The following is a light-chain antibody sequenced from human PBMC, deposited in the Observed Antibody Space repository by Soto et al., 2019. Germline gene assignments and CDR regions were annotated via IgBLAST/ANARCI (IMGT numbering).Light chain of an antibody. CDR2: GAS. CDR3: QQYSRLWS. V-gene: IGKV1-5*03. CDR1: ESISTW. J-gene: IGKJ1*01. Sequence: GDRVTITCRARESISTWLAWYQQKPGKAPKLLIYGASSLESGVPPRFSGDGSGTEFTLTISSLQRDDFGIYYCQQYSRLWSFGQGTKVDIK.